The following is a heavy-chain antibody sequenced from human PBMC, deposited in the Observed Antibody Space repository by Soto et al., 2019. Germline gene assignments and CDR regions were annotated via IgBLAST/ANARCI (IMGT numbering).Heavy chain of an antibody. CDR2: ICYSGST. D-gene: IGHD3-22*01. V-gene: IGHV4-31*03. CDR1: GGSISSGAYY. J-gene: IGHJ1*01. CDR3: AIYDSSGSRGFQH. Sequence: SETLSLTCTVSGGSISSGAYYWSWIRQHPGKGLEWIGYICYSGSTYYNPSLKSRVTISVDTSKNQFSLKLSSVTAADTAVYYCAIYDSSGSRGFQHWGQGTLVTVSS.